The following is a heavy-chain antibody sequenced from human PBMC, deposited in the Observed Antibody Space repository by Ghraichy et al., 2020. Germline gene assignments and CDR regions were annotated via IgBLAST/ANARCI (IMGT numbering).Heavy chain of an antibody. CDR1: GGSFSGYY. Sequence: SETLSLTCAVYGGSFSGYYWSWIRQPPGKGLEWIGEINHSGSTNYNPSLKSRVTISVDTSKNQFSLKLSSVTAADTAVYYCARGRRVERGGMDVWGQGTTVTVSS. CDR2: INHSGST. J-gene: IGHJ6*02. D-gene: IGHD1-1*01. V-gene: IGHV4-34*01. CDR3: ARGRRVERGGMDV.